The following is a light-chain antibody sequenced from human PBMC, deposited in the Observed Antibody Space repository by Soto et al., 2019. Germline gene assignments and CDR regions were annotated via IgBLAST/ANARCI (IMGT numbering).Light chain of an antibody. V-gene: IGKV3-20*01. CDR3: QQYGNSPRT. Sequence: EIVLTQSPGTLSLSPGEGATLSCRASQSVSSNYLAWYQQKPGQTPRLLIYGASSRATGIPDRFSGSGSGTDFTLTITRLEPEDFVLYYCQQYGNSPRTFGQGTKVEIK. J-gene: IGKJ1*01. CDR1: QSVSSNY. CDR2: GAS.